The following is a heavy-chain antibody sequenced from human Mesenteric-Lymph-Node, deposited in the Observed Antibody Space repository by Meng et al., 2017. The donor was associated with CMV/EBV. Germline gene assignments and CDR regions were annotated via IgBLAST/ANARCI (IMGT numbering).Heavy chain of an antibody. D-gene: IGHD3-22*01. CDR2: IYYSGST. CDR1: GGSISSSSYY. J-gene: IGHJ4*02. Sequence: QLQLQESGPGLLKPSETLSLTCTFSGGSISSSSYYWGWIRQPPGKGLEWIGSIYYSGSTYYNPSLKSRVTISVDTSKNQFSLKLSSVTAADTAVYYCARDGDYYDSSGYNPFDYWGQGTLVTVSS. V-gene: IGHV4-39*07. CDR3: ARDGDYYDSSGYNPFDY.